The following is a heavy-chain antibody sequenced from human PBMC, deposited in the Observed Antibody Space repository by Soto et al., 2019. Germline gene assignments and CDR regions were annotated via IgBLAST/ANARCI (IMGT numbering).Heavy chain of an antibody. V-gene: IGHV4-34*10. D-gene: IGHD6-19*01. Sequence: PSETLSLTCAVYGGSFSGYYWSWIRQPPGKGLEWIGEINHSGETNYNPSLKSRVTMSVDTSKNQFSLKLNSVTAADTAVYFCAKWDAVLSAFDVWGQGTKVTVSS. J-gene: IGHJ3*01. CDR1: GGSFSGYY. CDR2: INHSGET. CDR3: AKWDAVLSAFDV.